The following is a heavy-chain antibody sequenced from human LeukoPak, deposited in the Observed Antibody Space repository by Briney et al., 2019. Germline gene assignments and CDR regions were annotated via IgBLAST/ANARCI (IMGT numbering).Heavy chain of an antibody. D-gene: IGHD2-2*01. CDR2: IHTSGST. J-gene: IGHJ2*01. Sequence: SETLSLTCTVSGGSIMSYYWSWIRQPAGKRLDWIGRIHTSGSTSYNPSLKSRVTMSVDTSKNQLSLNLTSVTAADTAVYFCARRATSSNWYFDLWGRGTLVTVSS. V-gene: IGHV4-4*07. CDR3: ARRATSSNWYFDL. CDR1: GGSIMSYY.